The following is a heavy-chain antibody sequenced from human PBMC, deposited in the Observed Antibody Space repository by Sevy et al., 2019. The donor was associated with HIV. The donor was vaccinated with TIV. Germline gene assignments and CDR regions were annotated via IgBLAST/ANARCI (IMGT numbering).Heavy chain of an antibody. V-gene: IGHV1-69*13. CDR2: IIPIFGTA. J-gene: IGHJ4*02. D-gene: IGHD3-22*01. CDR3: AGNYYDILSRNRFFDY. CDR1: GGTFSSYA. Sequence: ASVKVSCKASGGTFSSYAISWVRQAPGQGLEWMGRIIPIFGTANYAQKFQGRVTITADESTSTAYMELSSLRSEDTAVYYCAGNYYDILSRNRFFDYWGQGTLVTVSS.